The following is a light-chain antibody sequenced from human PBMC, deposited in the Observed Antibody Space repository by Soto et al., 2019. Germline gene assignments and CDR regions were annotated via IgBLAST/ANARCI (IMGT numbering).Light chain of an antibody. CDR2: DAS. Sequence: EIVLTQSPATLSLSPGERATLSCRASQSVSRYLAWYQQKPGQAPKLLIYDASNRATGIPARFSGRASGTDFTLTISSLEPEDFAVYYCQQRSSWWTFGQGTKVEV. V-gene: IGKV3-11*01. CDR1: QSVSRY. J-gene: IGKJ1*01. CDR3: QQRSSWWT.